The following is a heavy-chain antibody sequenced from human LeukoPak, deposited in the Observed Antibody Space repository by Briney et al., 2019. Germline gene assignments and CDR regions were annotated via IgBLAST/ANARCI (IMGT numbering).Heavy chain of an antibody. J-gene: IGHJ3*02. V-gene: IGHV4-59*01. CDR2: IYYSGST. CDR1: GGSISSYY. CDR3: ARSGWTYYYGSGSYGPFDI. D-gene: IGHD3-10*01. Sequence: PETLSLTCTVSGGSISSYYWSWIRQPPGKGLEWIGYIYYSGSTNYNPSLKGRVTISVDTSKNQFSLKLSSVTAADTAVYYCARSGWTYYYGSGSYGPFDIWGQGTMVTVSS.